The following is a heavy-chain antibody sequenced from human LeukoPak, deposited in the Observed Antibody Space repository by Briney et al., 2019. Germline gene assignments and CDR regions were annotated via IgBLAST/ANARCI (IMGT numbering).Heavy chain of an antibody. D-gene: IGHD3-22*01. Sequence: GGSLRLSCAASGFTVSSNYMSWVRQAPGKGLEWVSVIYSGGSTYYADSVKGRFTISRDNSKNTLYPQMNSLRAEDTAVYYCARCVRGTMIGAFDSWGLGTMVTVSS. V-gene: IGHV3-53*01. CDR1: GFTVSSNY. J-gene: IGHJ3*02. CDR2: IYSGGST. CDR3: ARCVRGTMIGAFDS.